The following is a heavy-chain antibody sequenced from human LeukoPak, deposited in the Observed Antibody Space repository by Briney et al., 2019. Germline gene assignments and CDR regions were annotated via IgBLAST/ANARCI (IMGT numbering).Heavy chain of an antibody. CDR2: ISNSGSVT. J-gene: IGHJ4*02. D-gene: IGHD1-1*01. Sequence: PGGSLRLSCAASGFTFSTFGMTWVRQAPGTGLEWVSSISNSGSVTTYADSVRGRFTISRDNSKNTLYLQMHGLRAEDMAVYYCATRISTTHGLDYWGQGTLVTVYS. CDR3: ATRISTTHGLDY. CDR1: GFTFSTFG. V-gene: IGHV3-23*01.